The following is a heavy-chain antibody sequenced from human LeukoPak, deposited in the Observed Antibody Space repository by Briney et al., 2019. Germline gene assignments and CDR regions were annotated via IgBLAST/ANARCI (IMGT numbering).Heavy chain of an antibody. CDR2: IYYTGTT. J-gene: IGHJ4*02. Sequence: ASETLSLTCTVSGGSISSSNYYWGWIRQPPGERLEWIGTIYYTGTTYYNPSLQSRVIISVDTSKNQFSLNLSSVTAPDTALYYCARTVGTHRFDYWGQGILVSVSS. D-gene: IGHD4-23*01. CDR1: GGSISSSNYY. CDR3: ARTVGTHRFDY. V-gene: IGHV4-39*01.